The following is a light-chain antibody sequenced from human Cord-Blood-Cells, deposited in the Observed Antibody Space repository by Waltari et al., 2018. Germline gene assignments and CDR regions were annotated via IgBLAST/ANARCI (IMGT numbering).Light chain of an antibody. CDR1: SSDAGGYNY. V-gene: IGLV2-14*01. CDR2: DVI. Sequence: QSALTQPASVSGSPGQSITISCSVTSSDAGGYNYVSWYQQHLGKAPKLMIYDVINRPSGVSNRFSGSKSGNTASLTISGLQAEDEADYYCSSYTSSSTLYVFGTGTKVTVL. J-gene: IGLJ1*01. CDR3: SSYTSSSTLYV.